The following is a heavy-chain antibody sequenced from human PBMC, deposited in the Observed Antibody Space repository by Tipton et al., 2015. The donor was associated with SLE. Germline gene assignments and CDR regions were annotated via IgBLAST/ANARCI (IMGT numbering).Heavy chain of an antibody. CDR1: GDSISSGSHY. V-gene: IGHV4-61*09. J-gene: IGHJ4*02. Sequence: TLSLTCTVSGDSISSGSHYWSWIRQPAGKGLEWLGHIHTSGSTYYNPSLTSRVTMSLDTSKNQFSLRVNSATAADTAVYYCARGGGSYYDYWGQGTLVTVSS. CDR3: ARGGGSYYDY. CDR2: IHTSGST. D-gene: IGHD1-26*01.